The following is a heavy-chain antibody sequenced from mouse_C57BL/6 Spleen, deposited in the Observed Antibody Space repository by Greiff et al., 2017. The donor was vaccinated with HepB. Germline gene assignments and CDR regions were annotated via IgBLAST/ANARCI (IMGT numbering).Heavy chain of an antibody. CDR3: ASSPFYYGSSSLAY. CDR2: IRNKANGYTT. V-gene: IGHV7-3*01. Sequence: EVKLVESGGGLVQPGGSLSLSCAASGFTFTDYYMSWVRQPPGKALEWLGFIRNKANGYTTEYSASVKGRFTISRDNSQSILYLQMNALRAEDSATYYCASSPFYYGSSSLAYWGQGTLVTVSA. D-gene: IGHD1-1*01. CDR1: GFTFTDYY. J-gene: IGHJ3*01.